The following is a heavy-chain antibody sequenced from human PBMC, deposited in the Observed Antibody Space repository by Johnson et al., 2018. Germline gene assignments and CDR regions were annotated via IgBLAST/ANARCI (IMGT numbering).Heavy chain of an antibody. J-gene: IGHJ3*02. Sequence: QVGLVESGGGVVEPGRSLRLSCAASEFTFSHYGMHWVRPAPGKGLEWVSFISHDVTKTSYVVSVTGRFTISRDNAKNTLYLQMSSLRPEDRAVYFCARDHFWMSTNCYWDGFDMWGLGTMVTVSS. CDR1: EFTFSHYG. D-gene: IGHD2-2*01. CDR2: ISHDVTKT. CDR3: ARDHFWMSTNCYWDGFDM. V-gene: IGHV3-30*03.